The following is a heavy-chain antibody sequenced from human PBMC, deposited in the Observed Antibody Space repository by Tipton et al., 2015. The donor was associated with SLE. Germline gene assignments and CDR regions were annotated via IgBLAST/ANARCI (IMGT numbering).Heavy chain of an antibody. CDR2: ISSSGSTI. J-gene: IGHJ4*02. Sequence: SLRLSCAASGFTFSDYYMSWIRQAPGKGLEWVSYISSSGSTIYYADSVKGRFTISRDNAKNSLYLQMNSLRAEDTAVYYCARVFKRYSSSWTDGSFDYWGQGTLVTVSS. CDR3: ARVFKRYSSSWTDGSFDY. V-gene: IGHV3-11*04. D-gene: IGHD6-13*01. CDR1: GFTFSDYY.